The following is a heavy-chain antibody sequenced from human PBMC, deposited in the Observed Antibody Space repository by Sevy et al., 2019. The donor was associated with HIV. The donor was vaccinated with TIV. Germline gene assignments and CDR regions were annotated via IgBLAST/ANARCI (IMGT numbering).Heavy chain of an antibody. CDR1: GYTFTSYY. CDR3: ARATMVRGAPRPYGMDV. D-gene: IGHD3-10*01. V-gene: IGHV1-46*01. CDR2: INPSGGST. Sequence: VSVKVSCKASGYTFTSYYMHWVRQAPGQGLEWMGIINPSGGSTSYAQKFQGRVTMTRDTSTSTVYMELSSLRSEDTAVYYCARATMVRGAPRPYGMDVWGQGTTVTVSS. J-gene: IGHJ6*02.